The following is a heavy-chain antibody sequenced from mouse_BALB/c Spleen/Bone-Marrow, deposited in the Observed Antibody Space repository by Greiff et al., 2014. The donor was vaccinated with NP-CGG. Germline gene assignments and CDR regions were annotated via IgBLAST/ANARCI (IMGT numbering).Heavy chain of an antibody. CDR3: TRRLTGSYAMDY. V-gene: IGHV1-69*02. D-gene: IGHD4-1*01. CDR2: IYPSDSYT. J-gene: IGHJ4*01. Sequence: VHLVESGAELVRPGASVKLSCKASGYTFTSYWINWVKQRPGQGLERIGNIYPSDSYTNYNQKFKDKATLTVDKSSSTAYMQLSSPTSEDSAVYYCTRRLTGSYAMDYWGQGTSVTVSS. CDR1: GYTFTSYW.